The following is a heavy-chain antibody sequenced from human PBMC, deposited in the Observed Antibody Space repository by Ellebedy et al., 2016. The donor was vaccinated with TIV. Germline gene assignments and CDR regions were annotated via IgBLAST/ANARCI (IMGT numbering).Heavy chain of an antibody. V-gene: IGHV4-39*07. CDR1: GGSISSSSYY. CDR2: IYYSGGT. CDR3: ARDMGGGFIAFDI. D-gene: IGHD3-16*02. Sequence: SETLSLTXTVSGGSISSSSYYWGWIRQPPGKGLEWIGSIYYSGGTYYNPSLKSRVTISVDTSKNQFSLKLSSVTAADTAVYYCARDMGGGFIAFDIWGQGTMVTVSS. J-gene: IGHJ3*02.